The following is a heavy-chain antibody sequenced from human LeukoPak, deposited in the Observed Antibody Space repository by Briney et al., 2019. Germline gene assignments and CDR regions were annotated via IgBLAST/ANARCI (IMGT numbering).Heavy chain of an antibody. CDR3: ASDGAERGWCWWCPTNWFEP. Sequence: GASVNVSFKASGYTFTDYYMHWVRQAPGQGLEGMGWINPNSGGTNYAQKFQGRVNMNRETSISTAYMELSRLRSDDPAVYYCASDGAERGWCWWCPTNWFEPWGQGILVSVSS. V-gene: IGHV1-2*02. CDR2: INPNSGGT. D-gene: IGHD2-21*01. J-gene: IGHJ5*02. CDR1: GYTFTDYY.